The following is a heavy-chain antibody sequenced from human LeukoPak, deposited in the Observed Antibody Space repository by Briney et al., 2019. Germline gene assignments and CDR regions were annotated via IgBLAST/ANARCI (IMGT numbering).Heavy chain of an antibody. V-gene: IGHV3-7*01. CDR1: GFTFSTTW. D-gene: IGHD3-16*01. CDR2: INQDGSER. Sequence: GGSLRLSCIVSGFTFSTTWMSWVRQAPGKGPEWVAIINQDGSERIYVDSLKGRFTISRDNAKDSLYLQMHSLTVEDTAVYYCARATRLPDYRGQGTLVIVSS. CDR3: ARATRLPDY. J-gene: IGHJ4*02.